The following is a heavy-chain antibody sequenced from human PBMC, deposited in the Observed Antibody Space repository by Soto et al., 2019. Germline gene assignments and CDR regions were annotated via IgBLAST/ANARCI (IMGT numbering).Heavy chain of an antibody. V-gene: IGHV3-23*01. J-gene: IGHJ6*02. CDR2: IIDSGGST. CDR1: GFTFSSYS. CDR3: AKGRSYYYYYGVDV. Sequence: GGSLRLSCAASGFTFSSYSMNWVRQAPGKGLEWVSDIIDSGGSTYYADSVKGRFTISRDNSKSTLYLQMNSLRAEDTALYYCAKGRSYYYYYGVDVWGQGTTVTVSS.